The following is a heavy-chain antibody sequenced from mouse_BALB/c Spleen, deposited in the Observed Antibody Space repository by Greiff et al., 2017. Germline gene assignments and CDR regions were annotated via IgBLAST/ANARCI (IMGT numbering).Heavy chain of an antibody. CDR1: GFTFSSFG. CDR2: ISSGSSTI. CDR3: ARGIYYDYEGGAMDY. Sequence: EVMLVESGGGLVQPGGSRKLSCAASGFTFSSFGMHWVRQAPEKELEWVAYISSGSSTIYYADTVKGRFTISRDNPKNTLFLQMTSLRSEDTAMYYCARGIYYDYEGGAMDYWGQGTSVTVSS. V-gene: IGHV5-17*02. J-gene: IGHJ4*01. D-gene: IGHD2-4*01.